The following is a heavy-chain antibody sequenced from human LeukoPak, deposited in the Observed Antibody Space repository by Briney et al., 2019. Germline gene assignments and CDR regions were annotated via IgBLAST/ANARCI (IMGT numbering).Heavy chain of an antibody. J-gene: IGHJ4*02. V-gene: IGHV4-59*11. D-gene: IGHD3-22*01. Sequence: SETLSLTCTVSGDSISSHYWSWIRQPPGKGLEWIGYIYYSGSTNYNPSLKSRVTISIDTSNNQFSLKLSSVTAADTAVYYCARGVCYYDSRAPFDYWGQGTLVTVSS. CDR1: GDSISSHY. CDR3: ARGVCYYDSRAPFDY. CDR2: IYYSGST.